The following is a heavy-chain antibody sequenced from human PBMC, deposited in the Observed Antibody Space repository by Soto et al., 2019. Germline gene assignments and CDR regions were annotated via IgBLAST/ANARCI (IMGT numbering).Heavy chain of an antibody. J-gene: IGHJ3*02. Sequence: LSLTCAASGFTFSSYAMSWVRQAPGKGLEWVSAISGSGGSTYYADSVKGRFTISRDNSKNTLYLQMNSLRAEDTAVYYCATHLTGDYGIDAFDIWGQGTMVTVSS. CDR3: ATHLTGDYGIDAFDI. CDR2: ISGSGGST. V-gene: IGHV3-23*01. D-gene: IGHD4-17*01. CDR1: GFTFSSYA.